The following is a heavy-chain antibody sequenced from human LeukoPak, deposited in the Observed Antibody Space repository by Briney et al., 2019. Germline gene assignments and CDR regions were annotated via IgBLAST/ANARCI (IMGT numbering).Heavy chain of an antibody. D-gene: IGHD5-24*01. V-gene: IGHV4-59*01. CDR1: GGPFSAYY. CDR3: AGRLWRRDGYNLSAFDI. Sequence: PSETLSLTCAVYGGPFSAYYWSWVRQPPGKGLEWIGYIYYSGSTNYNPSLKSRVTISVDTSKNQFSLKLSSVTAADTAVYYCAGRLWRRDGYNLSAFDIWGQGTMVTVSS. J-gene: IGHJ3*02. CDR2: IYYSGST.